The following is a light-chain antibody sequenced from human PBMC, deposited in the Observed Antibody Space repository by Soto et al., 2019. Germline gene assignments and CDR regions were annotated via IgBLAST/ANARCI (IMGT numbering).Light chain of an antibody. J-gene: IGLJ1*01. CDR1: SSDVGGFNY. CDR3: SSYKIRRTFHV. CDR2: GVS. Sequence: QSARSQPASVSESPGHSITISCTGSSSDVGGFNYVSWYQQHPGKAPKLLIYGVSNRPSGVSDRFSASKSGNTASLTISGLQAEDAADYYCSSYKIRRTFHVFGTGTKVTVL. V-gene: IGLV2-14*01.